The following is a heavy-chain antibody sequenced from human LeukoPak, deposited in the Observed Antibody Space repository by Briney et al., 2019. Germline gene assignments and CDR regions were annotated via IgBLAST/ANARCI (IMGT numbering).Heavy chain of an antibody. CDR1: GGSISSYY. Sequence: SETLSLTCTVSGGSISSYYWSWIRQPPGKGLEWIGYIYHSGSTNYNPSLKSRVTISVDTSKNQFSLKLSSVTAADTAVYYCASTYYYGSGSYDYWGQGTLVTVSS. CDR3: ASTYYYGSGSYDY. CDR2: IYHSGST. V-gene: IGHV4-59*08. J-gene: IGHJ4*02. D-gene: IGHD3-10*01.